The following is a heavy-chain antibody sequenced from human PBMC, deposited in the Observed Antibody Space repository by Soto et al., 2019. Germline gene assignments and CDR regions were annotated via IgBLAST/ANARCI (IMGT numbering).Heavy chain of an antibody. CDR2: IIPIFGTA. V-gene: IGHV1-69*01. Sequence: QVQLVQSGAEVKKPGSSVKVSCKASGGTFSSYAISWVRQAPGQGLEWMGGIIPIFGTANYAQKFQGRVTITADESTSTAYMERSSLRSEDTAVYYCARGAAAGRYYYYYGMDVWGQGTTVTVSS. CDR3: ARGAAAGRYYYYYGMDV. CDR1: GGTFSSYA. J-gene: IGHJ6*02. D-gene: IGHD6-13*01.